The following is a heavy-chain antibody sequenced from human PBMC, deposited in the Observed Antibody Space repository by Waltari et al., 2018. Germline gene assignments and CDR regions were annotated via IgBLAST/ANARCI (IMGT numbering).Heavy chain of an antibody. CDR1: GDTFNKYA. V-gene: IGHV1-69*04. D-gene: IGHD6-13*01. J-gene: IGHJ3*01. CDR3: ALSPQQLLAFDF. Sequence: QVQVVQSGTEVKKPGSSVRVSCKVSGDTFNKYAISWGRQAPGQGLEWMGKIVPILRLTNFSQKFRDRVTLTATTSTTTAFMDLTDLTSEDTAVYYCALSPQQLLAFDFWGQGTMVTVSS. CDR2: IVPILRLT.